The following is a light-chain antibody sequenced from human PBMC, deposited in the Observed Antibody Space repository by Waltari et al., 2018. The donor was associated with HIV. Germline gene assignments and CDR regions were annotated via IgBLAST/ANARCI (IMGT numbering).Light chain of an antibody. CDR2: DVT. V-gene: IGLV2-8*01. J-gene: IGLJ2*01. Sequence: QSALTQPLSASGSPGQSVTISCNGTSSDVGGYDYVSWYQQHPGKAPKLMLYDVTKRPSGGPDRFSGSKAGSTASLTVSGLQAEDDADYYCSSYAGSNNLIFGGGTKLTVL. CDR3: SSYAGSNNLI. CDR1: SSDVGGYDY.